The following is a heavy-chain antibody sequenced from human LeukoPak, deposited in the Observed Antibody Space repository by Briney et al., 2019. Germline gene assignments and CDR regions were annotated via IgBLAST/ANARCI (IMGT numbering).Heavy chain of an antibody. CDR2: ISGSGVGT. CDR1: GFTFSSYA. D-gene: IGHD2-15*01. V-gene: IGHV3-23*01. Sequence: SGGSLRLSCAASGFTFSSYAMSWVRQAPGKGLEWVSAISGSGVGTYYADSVKGRFTISRDNSKNTLYLQMNSLRAEDTAVYYCAKDRAGYCSGGSCSTFDYWGQGTLVTVSS. J-gene: IGHJ4*02. CDR3: AKDRAGYCSGGSCSTFDY.